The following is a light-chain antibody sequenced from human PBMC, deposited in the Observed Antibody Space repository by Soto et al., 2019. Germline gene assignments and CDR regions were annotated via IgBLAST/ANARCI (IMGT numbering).Light chain of an antibody. Sequence: EIVMTQSPATLSVSPGERATLSCRASQRVSRNLAWYQQKPGQPPRLLIYDASTRATGVPARFGGSRSGTEFTLIISGLQSEDFAVYYCQQYGDWPPDTFGQGTKVE. V-gene: IGKV3-15*01. CDR3: QQYGDWPPDT. CDR2: DAS. J-gene: IGKJ2*01. CDR1: QRVSRN.